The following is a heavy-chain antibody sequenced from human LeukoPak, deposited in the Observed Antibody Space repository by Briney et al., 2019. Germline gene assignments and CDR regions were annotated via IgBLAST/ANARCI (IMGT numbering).Heavy chain of an antibody. Sequence: PGRSLRLSCAASGFTFDDYAMHWVRQAPGKGLEWVSGISWNSGSIGYADSVKGRFTISRDNAKNSLYLQMNSLRAEDTALYYCAKDKVAKQWLNWLDPWGQGTLVTVSS. D-gene: IGHD6-19*01. CDR2: ISWNSGSI. V-gene: IGHV3-9*01. CDR1: GFTFDDYA. J-gene: IGHJ5*02. CDR3: AKDKVAKQWLNWLDP.